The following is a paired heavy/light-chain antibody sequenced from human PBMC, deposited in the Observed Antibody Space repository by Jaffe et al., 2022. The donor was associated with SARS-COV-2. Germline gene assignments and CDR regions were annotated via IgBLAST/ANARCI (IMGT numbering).Light chain of an antibody. J-gene: IGLJ1*01. CDR3: CSYAGSYV. V-gene: IGLV2-11*01. CDR1: SSDVGGYNY. Sequence: QSALTQPRSVSGSPGQSVTISCTGTSSDVGGYNYVSWYQQHPGKAPKLMIYDVSKRPSGVPDRFSGSKSGNTASLTISGLQAEDEADYYCCSYAGSYVFGTGTKVTVL. CDR2: DVS.
Heavy chain of an antibody. CDR1: GYTFTSYG. V-gene: IGHV1-18*01. Sequence: QVQLVQSGAEVKKPGASVKVSCKASGYTFTSYGISWVRQAPGQGLEWMGWISAYNGNTNYAQKLQGRVTMTTDTSTSTAYMELRSLRSDDTAVYYCARGLSEVYSGSYYNWFDPWGQGTLVTVSS. J-gene: IGHJ5*02. D-gene: IGHD1-26*01. CDR2: ISAYNGNT. CDR3: ARGLSEVYSGSYYNWFDP.